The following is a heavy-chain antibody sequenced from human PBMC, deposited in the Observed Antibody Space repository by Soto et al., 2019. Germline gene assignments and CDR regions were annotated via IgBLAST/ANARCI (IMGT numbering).Heavy chain of an antibody. V-gene: IGHV1-69*08. J-gene: IGHJ4*02. D-gene: IGHD2-2*01. CDR2: IIPILGIA. Sequence: QVQLVQSGAEVKKPGSSVKVSCKASGGTFSSYTIIWVRQAPGQGLEWMGRIIPILGIANYAQKFQGRVTITADKSTSTAYMELSSLRSEDTAVYYCARDLGYCSSTSCYAGHFDYWGQGTLVTVSS. CDR1: GGTFSSYT. CDR3: ARDLGYCSSTSCYAGHFDY.